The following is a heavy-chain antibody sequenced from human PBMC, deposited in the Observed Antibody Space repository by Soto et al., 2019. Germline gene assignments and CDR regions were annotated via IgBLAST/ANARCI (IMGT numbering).Heavy chain of an antibody. J-gene: IGHJ4*02. CDR1: GFIFSGSA. CDR2: ILSKAGNYAT. CDR3: IRGGSPYYYDY. Sequence: EVQLVESGGGLVQPGGSLKLSCAASGFIFSGSAVHWVRQASGKGLEWVGRILSKAGNYATAYPASMKGRFTISRDDSENTAFLQMNSLKTEDTAVYYCIRGGSPYYYDYWGQGTLDAVSS. V-gene: IGHV3-73*01.